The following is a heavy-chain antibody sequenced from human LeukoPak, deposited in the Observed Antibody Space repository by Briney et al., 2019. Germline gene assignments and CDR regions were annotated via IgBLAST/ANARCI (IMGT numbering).Heavy chain of an antibody. V-gene: IGHV3-15*01. CDR3: TTGLTISLWYFDL. CDR1: GFTFSNAW. D-gene: IGHD2-21*01. Sequence: GGSLRLSCAASGFTFSNAWMSWVRQAPGKGLEWVGRIKSKTDGGTTDYAAPVKGRFTISRDDSRNTLYLQMNSLKTEDTAVYYCTTGLTISLWYFDLWGRGTLVTVSS. J-gene: IGHJ2*01. CDR2: IKSKTDGGTT.